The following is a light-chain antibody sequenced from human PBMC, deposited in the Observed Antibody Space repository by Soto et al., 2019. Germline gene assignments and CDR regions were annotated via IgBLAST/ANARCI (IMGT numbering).Light chain of an antibody. CDR3: QRSLTSPYT. Sequence: DIQMTQSPSSLSASVRDRVTITCRASQTISTHLNWYQQKPGKAPKLLIYAASTLQSGVPSRFSGSGSGTDFTLTINSLQPEDFATYYCQRSLTSPYTFRQGTKLEIK. CDR1: QTISTH. CDR2: AAS. V-gene: IGKV1-39*01. J-gene: IGKJ2*01.